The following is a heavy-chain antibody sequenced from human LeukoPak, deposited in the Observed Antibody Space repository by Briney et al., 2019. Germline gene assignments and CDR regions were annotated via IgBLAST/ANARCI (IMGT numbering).Heavy chain of an antibody. V-gene: IGHV1-2*02. CDR2: INPNSGGT. CDR1: GYTFTRYY. CDR3: ARDSARAAADFDY. J-gene: IGHJ4*02. Sequence: ASVKVSCKASGYTFTRYYMHWVRQAPGQGLEWMGWINPNSGGTNYAQKFQGRVTMTRDTSISTAYMELSRLRSDDTAVYYCARDSARAAADFDYWGQGTLVTVSS. D-gene: IGHD6-13*01.